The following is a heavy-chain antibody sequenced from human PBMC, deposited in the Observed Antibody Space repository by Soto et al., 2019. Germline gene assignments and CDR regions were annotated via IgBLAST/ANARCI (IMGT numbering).Heavy chain of an antibody. V-gene: IGHV4-39*01. CDR2: IYYSGST. CDR1: GGSIITPNYY. D-gene: IGHD1-26*01. Sequence: SETLSLTCTVSGGSIITPNYYWGWIRQPPGKGLEWIGSIYYSGSTYYNPSLKSRVTISVDTSRTQFSLRLTSVTAADTAVYYCARRYTGSYYDYWGQGTLVTVSS. J-gene: IGHJ4*02. CDR3: ARRYTGSYYDY.